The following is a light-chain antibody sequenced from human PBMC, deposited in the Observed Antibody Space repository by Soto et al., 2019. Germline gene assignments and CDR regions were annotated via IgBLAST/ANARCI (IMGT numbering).Light chain of an antibody. Sequence: EIEMTQSPATLPVSPGERATLSCRASQSVSTNLAWYQQKPGQAPRLLIYGASTRAPGFPARFTGSGSGTEFTLTIRSLQSEDFAVYYCQQYNDWPPNTFGQGTKVDIK. CDR2: GAS. V-gene: IGKV3-15*01. J-gene: IGKJ2*01. CDR3: QQYNDWPPNT. CDR1: QSVSTN.